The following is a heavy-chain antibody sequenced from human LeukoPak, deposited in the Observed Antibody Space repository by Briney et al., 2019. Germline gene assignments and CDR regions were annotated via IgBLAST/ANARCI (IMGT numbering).Heavy chain of an antibody. CDR3: VSDGPRDSSNWKERAFDI. J-gene: IGHJ3*02. V-gene: IGHV4-59*12. Sequence: SETLSLTCTVSVGSISSYYWSWIRQPPGKGLEWIGYIYYSGSTNYNPSLKSRVTISVDTSKNQFSLKLHSLTAADTAVYYCVSDGPRDSSNWKERAFDIWGQGTMVTVST. CDR1: VGSISSYY. D-gene: IGHD6-13*01. CDR2: IYYSGST.